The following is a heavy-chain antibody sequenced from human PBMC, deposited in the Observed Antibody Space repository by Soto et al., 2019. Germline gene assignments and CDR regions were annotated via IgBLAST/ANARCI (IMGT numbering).Heavy chain of an antibody. V-gene: IGHV4-39*01. CDR1: GGSISSSSYY. CDR3: ARRGSGYDYRGLDY. J-gene: IGHJ4*02. Sequence: SETLSLTCTVSGGSISSSSYYWGWIRQPPGKGLEWIGSIYYSGSTYYNPSLKSRVTISVDTSKNQFSLKLNSVTAADTAVYYCARRGSGYDYRGLDYWGQGTLVTVSS. D-gene: IGHD5-12*01. CDR2: IYYSGST.